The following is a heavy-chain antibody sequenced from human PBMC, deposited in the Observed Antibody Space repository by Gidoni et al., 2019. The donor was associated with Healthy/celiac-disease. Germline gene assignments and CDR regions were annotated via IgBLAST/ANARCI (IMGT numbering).Heavy chain of an antibody. CDR3: AKDVTNVFMVRGVILPYGMDV. CDR2: ISYDGSNK. D-gene: IGHD3-10*01. CDR1: GFTFSSYG. V-gene: IGHV3-30*18. J-gene: IGHJ6*02. Sequence: QVQLVESGGGVVQPGRSLRLSCAASGFTFSSYGMNWVRQAPGKGLEWVAVISYDGSNKYYADSVKGRFTISRDNSKNTLYLQMSSLRAEDTAVYYCAKDVTNVFMVRGVILPYGMDVWGQGTTVTVSS.